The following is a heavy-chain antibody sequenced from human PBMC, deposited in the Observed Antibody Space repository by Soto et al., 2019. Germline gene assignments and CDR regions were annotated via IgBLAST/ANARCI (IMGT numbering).Heavy chain of an antibody. J-gene: IGHJ4*02. D-gene: IGHD5-18*01. CDR3: ARRGYSYGYDRYFDY. Sequence: PSETLSLTCTVSGGSISSGGYYWSWIRQHPGKGLEWIGYIYYSGSTYYNPSLKSRVTISVDTSKNQFSLKLSSVTAADTAVYYCARRGYSYGYDRYFDYWGQGTLVTAPQ. CDR1: GGSISSGGYY. CDR2: IYYSGST. V-gene: IGHV4-31*03.